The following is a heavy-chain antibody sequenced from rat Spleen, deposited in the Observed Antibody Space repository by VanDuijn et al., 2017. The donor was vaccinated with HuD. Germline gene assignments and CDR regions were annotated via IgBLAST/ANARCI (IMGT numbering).Heavy chain of an antibody. Sequence: EVQLVESGGGLVQPGRSMKLSCVASGFTFSNSYMAWVRQAPTKGLEWVASISTSGGSTYYPDSVKGRFTISRDNAKSTLYLQMISLRSEDTATYYCTAGGGYWDYWGQGVMVTVSS. CDR3: TAGGGYWDY. CDR1: GFTFSNSY. V-gene: IGHV5-25*01. CDR2: ISTSGGST. D-gene: IGHD1-11*01. J-gene: IGHJ2*01.